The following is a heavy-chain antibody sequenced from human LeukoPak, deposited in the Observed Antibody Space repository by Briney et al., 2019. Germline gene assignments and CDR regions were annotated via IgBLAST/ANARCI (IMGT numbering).Heavy chain of an antibody. V-gene: IGHV1-69*05. CDR2: IIPIFGTA. D-gene: IGHD2-2*01. CDR3: ARGLRACSSTSCPLPY. J-gene: IGHJ4*02. Sequence: SVKVSCKASGGTFSSYAISWVRQAPRQGLEWMGRIIPIFGTANYAQKFQGRVTITTDESTSTAYMELSSLRSDDTAVYYCARGLRACSSTSCPLPYWGQGTLVTVSS. CDR1: GGTFSSYA.